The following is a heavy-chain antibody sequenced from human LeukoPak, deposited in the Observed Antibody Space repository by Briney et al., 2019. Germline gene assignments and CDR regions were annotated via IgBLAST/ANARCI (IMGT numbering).Heavy chain of an antibody. D-gene: IGHD3-3*01. CDR3: ARDSRTIFGVVIASTPFDY. CDR2: ISGSGGST. V-gene: IGHV3-23*01. CDR1: GFTFSSYA. J-gene: IGHJ4*02. Sequence: GGSLRLSCAASGFTFSSYAMSWVRQAPGKGLEWVSAISGSGGSTYYADSVKGRFTISRDNSKNTLYLQMNSLRAEDTAVYYCARDSRTIFGVVIASTPFDYWGQGTLVTVSS.